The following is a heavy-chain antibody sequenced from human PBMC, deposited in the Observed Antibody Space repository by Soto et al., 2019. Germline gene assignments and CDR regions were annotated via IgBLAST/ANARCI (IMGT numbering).Heavy chain of an antibody. CDR1: GGTFSSYT. Sequence: SVKVSCKASGGTFSSYTISWVRQAPGQGLEWMGRIIPILGIANYAQKFQGRVTITADKSTSTAYMELSSLRPEDTAVYYCARDGGVVVAATGFDYWGXGTLVTVSS. CDR3: ARDGGVVVAATGFDY. D-gene: IGHD2-15*01. V-gene: IGHV1-69*04. CDR2: IIPILGIA. J-gene: IGHJ4*02.